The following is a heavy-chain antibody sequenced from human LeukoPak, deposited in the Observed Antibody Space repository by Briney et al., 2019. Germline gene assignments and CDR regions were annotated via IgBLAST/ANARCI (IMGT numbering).Heavy chain of an antibody. CDR1: GFTFSSYS. CDR2: ISSSSSYI. CDR3: ARGHCSSTSCYPFYLDY. J-gene: IGHJ4*02. D-gene: IGHD2-2*01. Sequence: GGSLILSCAASGFTFSSYSMNWVRQAPGKGLEWVSSISSSSSYIYYADSVKGRFTISRDNAKDSLYLQMNSLRAEDTAVYYCARGHCSSTSCYPFYLDYWGQGTLVTVSS. V-gene: IGHV3-21*01.